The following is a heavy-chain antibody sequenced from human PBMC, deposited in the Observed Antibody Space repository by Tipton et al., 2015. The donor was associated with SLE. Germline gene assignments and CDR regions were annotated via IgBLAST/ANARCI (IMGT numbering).Heavy chain of an antibody. CDR1: GYTFSTYG. D-gene: IGHD2-2*01. Sequence: QLVQSGAEVKKPGASVKVSCKTSGYTFSTYGISWVRQAPGQGLEWMGWISPYNNNRDYAQKFQDRVTMTTDTSTSAAYLELRSLRSDDTAVYYCARTAYCRSPRCYQRYGMDVWGQGTTVTVSS. CDR2: ISPYNNNR. V-gene: IGHV1-18*01. J-gene: IGHJ6*02. CDR3: ARTAYCRSPRCYQRYGMDV.